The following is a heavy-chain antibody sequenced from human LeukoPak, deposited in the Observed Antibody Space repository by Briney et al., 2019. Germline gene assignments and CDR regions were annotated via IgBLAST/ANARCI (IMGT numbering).Heavy chain of an antibody. CDR2: ISSSGDVT. CDR1: GFTFSDYA. J-gene: IGHJ3*02. D-gene: IGHD3-16*02. CDR3: AKINYVWGSYRRGAFDI. V-gene: IGHV3-23*01. Sequence: PGGSLRLSCAASGFTFSDYAMSWVRQAPGKGLEWVSSISSSGDVTFYADSVKGRFTISRDNSKNTLYLQMNSLRAEDTAVYYCAKINYVWGSYRRGAFDIWGQGTMVTVSS.